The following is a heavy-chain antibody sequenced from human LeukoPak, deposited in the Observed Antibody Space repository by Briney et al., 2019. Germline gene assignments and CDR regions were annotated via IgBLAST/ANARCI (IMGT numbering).Heavy chain of an antibody. J-gene: IGHJ4*02. CDR2: ISGDGGST. V-gene: IGHV3-43*02. CDR3: AKGSFGYSYGSIDF. D-gene: IGHD5-18*01. CDR1: GLTFDDYA. Sequence: GGSLRLSCAASGLTFDDYAMHWVRQAPGKGLEWVSLISGDGGSTYYADSVKGRFTISRDNSKTSLYLQMNSLRTEDTAFYYCAKGSFGYSYGSIDFWGQGTLVTVSS.